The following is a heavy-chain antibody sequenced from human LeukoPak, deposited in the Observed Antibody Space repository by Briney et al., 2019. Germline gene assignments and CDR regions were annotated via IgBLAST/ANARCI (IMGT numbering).Heavy chain of an antibody. Sequence: GRSLRLSCAASGFTFSSYVMHWVRQAPGKGLEWVAIISYDGSNEYYADSVKGRFTISRDNSKNTLYLQMNSLRAADTAVYYCARVRDGYNYGYYFDYWGQGTLVTVSS. CDR2: ISYDGSNE. D-gene: IGHD5-24*01. V-gene: IGHV3-30*04. CDR1: GFTFSSYV. J-gene: IGHJ4*02. CDR3: ARVRDGYNYGYYFDY.